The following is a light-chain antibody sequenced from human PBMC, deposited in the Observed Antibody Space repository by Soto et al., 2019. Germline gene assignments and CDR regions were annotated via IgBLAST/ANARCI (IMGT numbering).Light chain of an antibody. CDR2: DVS. V-gene: IGLV2-14*01. Sequence: QSALTQPASVSGSPGQSITISCTGTSSDVGAYNYVSWYQQHPGKAPKLMIYDVSNRPSGVSNRFSGSKSGNTAYLTISGSQAEDEADYYCISYTSSTTDVVFGGGTKLTVL. CDR3: ISYTSSTTDVV. J-gene: IGLJ2*01. CDR1: SSDVGAYNY.